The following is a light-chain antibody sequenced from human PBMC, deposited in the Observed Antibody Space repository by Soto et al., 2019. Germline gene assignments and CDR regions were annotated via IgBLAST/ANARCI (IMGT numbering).Light chain of an antibody. J-gene: IGKJ3*01. CDR3: QQYGSSLFT. V-gene: IGKV3-20*01. CDR1: QSVSSKY. Sequence: EIVLTQSPATLSSFPGDRVTLSCRASQSVSSKYLAWYQQKPGQAPSVLIYGTSIRASGVPERFSGGGSGTDFTLTITRLEPEDFAVYYCQQYGSSLFTFGPGTKVDIK. CDR2: GTS.